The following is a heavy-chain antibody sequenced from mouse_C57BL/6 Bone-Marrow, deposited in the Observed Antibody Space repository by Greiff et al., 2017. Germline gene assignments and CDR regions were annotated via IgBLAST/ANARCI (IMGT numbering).Heavy chain of an antibody. J-gene: IGHJ4*01. CDR3: ARGGYYYNGNAMDY. Sequence: QVQLQQPGAELVMPGASVKLSCKASGYTFTSYWMHWVKQRPGQGLEWLGEIDPSDSYTNYNQKFKGKSTLTVDKSSSTAYMQLSSLTSEDSAVYYCARGGYYYNGNAMDYWGQGTSVTVSS. CDR1: GYTFTSYW. D-gene: IGHD1-1*01. V-gene: IGHV1-69*01. CDR2: IDPSDSYT.